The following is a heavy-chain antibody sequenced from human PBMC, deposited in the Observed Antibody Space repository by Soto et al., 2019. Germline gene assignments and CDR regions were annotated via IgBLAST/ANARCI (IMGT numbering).Heavy chain of an antibody. CDR1: GYTFTSYA. V-gene: IGHV1-3*01. Sequence: ASVKVSCKASGYTFTSYAMHWVRQAPGQRLEWMGWINAGNGNTKYSQKFQGRVTITRDTSASTAYMELSSLRSEDTAVYYCARGMIRGVIPSNGMDVWGQGNTVTVSS. D-gene: IGHD3-10*01. J-gene: IGHJ6*02. CDR2: INAGNGNT. CDR3: ARGMIRGVIPSNGMDV.